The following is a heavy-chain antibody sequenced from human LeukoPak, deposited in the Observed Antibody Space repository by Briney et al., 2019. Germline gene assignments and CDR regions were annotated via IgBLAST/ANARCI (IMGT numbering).Heavy chain of an antibody. CDR2: ISSSSSTI. D-gene: IGHD3-3*01. CDR3: ASTYDFWSGYSDPFDY. CDR1: GFTFSSYS. V-gene: IGHV3-48*01. Sequence: GGSLRLSCAASGFTFSSYSMNWVRQAPGKGLEWVSYISSSSSTIYYADSVKGRFTISRDNAKNSLYLQMNSLRAEDTAVYYRASTYDFWSGYSDPFDYWGQGTLVTVSS. J-gene: IGHJ4*02.